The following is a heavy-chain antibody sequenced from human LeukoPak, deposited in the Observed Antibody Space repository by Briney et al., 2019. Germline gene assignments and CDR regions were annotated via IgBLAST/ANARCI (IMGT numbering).Heavy chain of an antibody. Sequence: SSETLSLTCTVSGGSISSYYWSWIRQPPGKGLEWIGYIYYSGSTYYNPSLKSRVTISVDTSKNQFSLKLSSVTAADTAVYYCARDRYSYGYVVDYWGQGTLVTVSS. V-gene: IGHV4-59*12. CDR3: ARDRYSYGYVVDY. J-gene: IGHJ4*02. CDR2: IYYSGST. CDR1: GGSISSYY. D-gene: IGHD5-18*01.